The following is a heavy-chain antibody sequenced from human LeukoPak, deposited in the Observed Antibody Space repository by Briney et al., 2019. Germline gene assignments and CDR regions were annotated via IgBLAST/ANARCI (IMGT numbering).Heavy chain of an antibody. CDR2: ISYDGSKK. D-gene: IGHD1-1*01. J-gene: IGHJ5*02. Sequence: GGSLRLSCAASGFTFSAFTMSWVRQAPGKGLEWVTLISYDGSKKFYSDSVKGRFTISRDNSNNILYLQMNSLRAEDTAVYYCAKLSWNDDGNWFDPWGQGTLVTVSS. V-gene: IGHV3-30*18. CDR1: GFTFSAFT. CDR3: AKLSWNDDGNWFDP.